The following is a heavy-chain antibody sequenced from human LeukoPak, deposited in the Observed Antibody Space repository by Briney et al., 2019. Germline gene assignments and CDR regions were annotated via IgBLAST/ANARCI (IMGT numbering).Heavy chain of an antibody. CDR1: GFTFSSYA. V-gene: IGHV3-30-3*01. CDR3: ARERIQLCIDY. J-gene: IGHJ4*02. D-gene: IGHD5-18*01. Sequence: GGSLRLSCAASGFTFSSYAMHWVRQAPGKGLEWVAVISYDGSNKYYADSVKGRFTISRDNSKNTLYLQMNSLRAEDTAVYYCARERIQLCIDYWGQGILVTVSS. CDR2: ISYDGSNK.